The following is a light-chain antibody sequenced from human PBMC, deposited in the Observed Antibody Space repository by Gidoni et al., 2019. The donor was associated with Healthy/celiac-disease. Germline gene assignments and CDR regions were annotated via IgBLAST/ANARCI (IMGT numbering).Light chain of an antibody. CDR2: DVS. J-gene: IGLJ2*01. CDR1: SSDVGGYNY. V-gene: IGLV2-14*03. Sequence: QSALTQPASVSGSPGQSITISCTGTSSDVGGYNYVSWYQQHPGKAPKLMIYDVSNRPSGVSNRFSGLQAEDEADYYCSSYTSGSTLVFGGGTKLTVL. CDR3: SSYTSGSTLV.